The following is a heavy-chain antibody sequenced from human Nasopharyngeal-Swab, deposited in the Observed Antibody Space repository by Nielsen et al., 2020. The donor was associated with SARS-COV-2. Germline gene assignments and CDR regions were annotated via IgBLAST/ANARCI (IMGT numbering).Heavy chain of an antibody. V-gene: IGHV3-74*01. CDR1: GFTFSNYW. Sequence: GESLKISCTASGFTFSNYWMHWVRQAPGKGLVWVSRINRDGSEINYADSVKGRFTISRDNGKNTLYLQMNSLRDEDTAVYFCAKDRYSGSPSQYMDVWGRGTAVTVSS. CDR3: AKDRYSGSPSQYMDV. CDR2: INRDGSEI. D-gene: IGHD1-26*01. J-gene: IGHJ6*03.